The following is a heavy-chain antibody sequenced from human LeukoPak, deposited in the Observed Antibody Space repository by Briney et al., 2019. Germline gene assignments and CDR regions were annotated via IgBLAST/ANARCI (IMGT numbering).Heavy chain of an antibody. CDR2: ISSSSSYI. V-gene: IGHV3-21*01. CDR3: ARGIYGIDAFDI. D-gene: IGHD3-10*01. Sequence: GGSLRLSCAASGFTSSSYSMNWVRQAPGKGLEWVSSISSSSSYIYYADSVKGRFTTSRDNAKNSLYLQMNSLRAEDTAVYYCARGIYGIDAFDIWGQGTMVTVSS. CDR1: GFTSSSYS. J-gene: IGHJ3*02.